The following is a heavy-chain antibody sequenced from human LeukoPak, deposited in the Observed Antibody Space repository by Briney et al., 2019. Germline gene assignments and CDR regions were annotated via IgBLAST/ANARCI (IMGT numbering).Heavy chain of an antibody. D-gene: IGHD1-7*01. CDR1: GFTFSDYY. J-gene: IGHJ4*02. Sequence: GGSLRLSCAASGFTFSDYYMSWIRQAPGKGLEWVSYISSSGSTVYYADSVKGRFTISRDNAKNSLYLQMNSLRAEDTAVYYCARSSRELGGYAPWGLMPPFDYWGQGTLVTVSS. CDR3: ARSSRELGGYAPWGLMPPFDY. V-gene: IGHV3-11*04. CDR2: ISSSGSTV.